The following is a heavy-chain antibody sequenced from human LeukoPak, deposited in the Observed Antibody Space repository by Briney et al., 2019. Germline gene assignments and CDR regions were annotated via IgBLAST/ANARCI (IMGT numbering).Heavy chain of an antibody. V-gene: IGHV3-7*01. D-gene: IGHD6-19*01. CDR3: ANKGASGWRFDY. Sequence: GGSLRLSCVASGFPFSSYWMTWVRQAPGKGLEWVANIKQDGSKKSYVDSVKGRFTISRDNSKNALFLQMNSLRAEDTALYYCANKGASGWRFDYWGQGTLVTVSS. J-gene: IGHJ4*02. CDR1: GFPFSSYW. CDR2: IKQDGSKK.